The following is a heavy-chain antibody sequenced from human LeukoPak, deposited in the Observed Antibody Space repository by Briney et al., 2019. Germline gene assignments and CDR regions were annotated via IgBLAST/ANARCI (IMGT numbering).Heavy chain of an antibody. D-gene: IGHD6-13*01. J-gene: IGHJ4*02. CDR2: ISGSGGST. Sequence: GGSLRLSCAASGFTFSSYAISWVRQAPGKGLEWVSAISGSGGSTYYADSVKGRFTISRDNSKNTLYLQMNSLRAEDTAVYYCAKYSDRPSYFDYGGQGTLVTVSS. V-gene: IGHV3-23*01. CDR3: AKYSDRPSYFDY. CDR1: GFTFSSYA.